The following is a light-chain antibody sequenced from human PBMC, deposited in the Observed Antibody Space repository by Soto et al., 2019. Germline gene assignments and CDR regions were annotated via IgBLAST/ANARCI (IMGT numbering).Light chain of an antibody. CDR3: QQSYSAPYT. CDR1: QSISSY. Sequence: DIQMTQSPSSLSASVGDRVTITCWASQSISSYLNWYQQKPEKAPQLLIYGASTLQSGVPSRFSGRESGTDFTLTISALQPEDCATYYCQQSYSAPYTFGQGTKLEIK. CDR2: GAS. V-gene: IGKV1-39*01. J-gene: IGKJ2*01.